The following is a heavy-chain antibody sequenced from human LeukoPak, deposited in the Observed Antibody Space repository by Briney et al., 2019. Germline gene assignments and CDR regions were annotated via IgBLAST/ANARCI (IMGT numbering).Heavy chain of an antibody. CDR3: VRDGRAGVRGNFHLFDC. V-gene: IGHV3-48*03. CDR2: IGTSGSDI. D-gene: IGHD3-16*01. Sequence: GGSLRLSCAASGFTFSNYEMMWVRQAPGKGLEWVSYIGTSGSDIHYADSVKGRFTISRDDSKTSLSLQMNSLRAEDTAVYYCVRDGRAGVRGNFHLFDCWGQGTLVTVSS. CDR1: GFTFSNYE. J-gene: IGHJ4*02.